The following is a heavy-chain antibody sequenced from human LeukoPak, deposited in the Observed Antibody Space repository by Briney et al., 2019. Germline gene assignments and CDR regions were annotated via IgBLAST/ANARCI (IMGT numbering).Heavy chain of an antibody. D-gene: IGHD5-12*01. CDR2: INSDGSST. Sequence: GGSLRLSCAASGFTFSSYWMHWVRQAPGKGLVWVSRINSDGSSTSYADSVKGRFTISRDNAKNTLYLQMNSLRAEDTAVYYCAGDHPDIVATIPPYWGQGTLVTVSS. J-gene: IGHJ4*02. CDR3: AGDHPDIVATIPPY. CDR1: GFTFSSYW. V-gene: IGHV3-74*01.